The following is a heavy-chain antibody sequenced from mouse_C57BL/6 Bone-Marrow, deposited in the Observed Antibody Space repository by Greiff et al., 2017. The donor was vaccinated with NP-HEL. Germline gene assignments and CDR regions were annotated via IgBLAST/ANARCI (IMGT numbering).Heavy chain of an antibody. V-gene: IGHV5-6*02. CDR1: GFTFSSYG. Sequence: VKLVESGGDLVKPGGSLKLSCAASGFTFSSYGMSWVRQTPDKRLEWVATISSGGSYTYYPDSVKGRFTISRDNAKNTLYLQMSSLKSEDTAMYYCARLYYYGSRGFAYWGQGTLVTVSA. CDR2: ISSGGSYT. D-gene: IGHD1-1*01. J-gene: IGHJ3*01. CDR3: ARLYYYGSRGFAY.